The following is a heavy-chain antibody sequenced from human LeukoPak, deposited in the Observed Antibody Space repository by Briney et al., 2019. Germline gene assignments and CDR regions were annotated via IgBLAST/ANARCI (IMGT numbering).Heavy chain of an antibody. V-gene: IGHV4-31*03. CDR3: ATTVGSYFDY. Sequence: PSETLSLTCTVSGGSISSGGYYWSWIRQHPGKGLEWIGYIYYRGSTYYNPSLKSRVTMSVDTSENQFSLKLSSVTAADTAVYYCATTVGSYFDYWSQGTLVTVSS. D-gene: IGHD3-16*01. CDR2: IYYRGST. J-gene: IGHJ4*02. CDR1: GGSISSGGYY.